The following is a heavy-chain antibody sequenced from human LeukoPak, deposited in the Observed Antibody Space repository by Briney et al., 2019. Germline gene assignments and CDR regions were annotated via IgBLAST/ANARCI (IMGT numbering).Heavy chain of an antibody. V-gene: IGHV1-18*01. J-gene: IGHJ6*02. CDR1: GYTFTSYG. D-gene: IGHD3-3*01. CDR3: ARDRTLGGYYVSYYYYYGMDV. CDR2: ISAYNGNT. Sequence: GASVKVSCKASGYTFTSYGISWVRQAPGQGLEWMGWISAYNGNTNYAQKLQGRVTMTTDTSTSTAYMELRSLRSDDTAVYYCARDRTLGGYYVSYYYYYGMDVWGQGTTVTVSS.